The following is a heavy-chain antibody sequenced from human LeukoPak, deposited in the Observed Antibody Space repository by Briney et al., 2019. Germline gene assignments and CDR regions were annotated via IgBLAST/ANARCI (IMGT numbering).Heavy chain of an antibody. CDR1: GGSFSGYY. J-gene: IGHJ5*02. V-gene: IGHV4-34*01. D-gene: IGHD3-10*01. CDR2: INHSGST. CDR3: ARRGRNMVRGLGWFDP. Sequence: NPSETLSLTCAVYGGSFSGYYWSWIRKPPGKGLEWIGEINHSGSTNYNPSLKSRVTISVDTSKNQFSLKLSSVTAADTAVYYCARRGRNMVRGLGWFDPWGQGTLVTVSS.